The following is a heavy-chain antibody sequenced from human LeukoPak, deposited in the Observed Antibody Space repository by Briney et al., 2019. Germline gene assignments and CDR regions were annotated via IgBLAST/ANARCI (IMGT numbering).Heavy chain of an antibody. CDR1: GGSFSGYY. Sequence: SETLSLTCAVYGGSFSGYYWSWIRQPPGKGLEWIGEINHSGSTNYNPSLKSRVTISVDTSKSQFSLKLSSVTAADTAVYYCARYIGSGSSYYYYGMDVWGQGTTVTVSS. V-gene: IGHV4-34*01. CDR2: INHSGST. J-gene: IGHJ6*02. CDR3: ARYIGSGSSYYYYGMDV. D-gene: IGHD1-26*01.